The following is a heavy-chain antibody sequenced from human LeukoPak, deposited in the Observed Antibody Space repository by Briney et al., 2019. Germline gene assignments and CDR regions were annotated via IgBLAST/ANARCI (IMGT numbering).Heavy chain of an antibody. J-gene: IGHJ4*02. Sequence: ASVKVSCKASGYTFIDYYIYWVRQAPGQGFEWMGRINPNSGGTNYAQKFQGRATMTRDTSISTAYMELSSLRSEDTAVYYCARDNIVGATHDYWGQGTLVTVSS. CDR2: INPNSGGT. CDR3: ARDNIVGATHDY. D-gene: IGHD1-26*01. V-gene: IGHV1-2*06. CDR1: GYTFIDYY.